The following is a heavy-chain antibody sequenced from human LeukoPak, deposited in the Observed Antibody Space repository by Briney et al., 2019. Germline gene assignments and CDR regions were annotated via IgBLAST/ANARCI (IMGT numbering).Heavy chain of an antibody. V-gene: IGHV4-39*01. Sequence: GSLRLSCAASGFTFSSYSMNWVRQPPGKGLEWIGSIYYSGSTYYNPSLKSRVTISVDTSKNQFSLKLSSVTAADTAVYYCAGLPIAVAGTSWFDPWGQGTLVTVSS. CDR3: AGLPIAVAGTSWFDP. CDR2: IYYSGST. J-gene: IGHJ5*02. CDR1: GFTFSSYSMN. D-gene: IGHD6-19*01.